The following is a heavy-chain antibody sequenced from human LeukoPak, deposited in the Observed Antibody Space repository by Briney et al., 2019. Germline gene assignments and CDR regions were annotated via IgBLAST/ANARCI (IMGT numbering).Heavy chain of an antibody. Sequence: SVKVSCRASGGTFSSYAISWVRQAPGQGLEWMGGIIPIFGTANYAQKFQGRVTITADESTSTAYMELSSLRSEDTAVYYCARHHRSNGIVVVPAATTYYYYGMDVWGQGTTVTVSS. J-gene: IGHJ6*02. V-gene: IGHV1-69*13. D-gene: IGHD2-2*01. CDR1: GGTFSSYA. CDR3: ARHHRSNGIVVVPAATTYYYYGMDV. CDR2: IIPIFGTA.